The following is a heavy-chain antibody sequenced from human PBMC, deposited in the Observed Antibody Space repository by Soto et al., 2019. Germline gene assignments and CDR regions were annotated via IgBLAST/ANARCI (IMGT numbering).Heavy chain of an antibody. D-gene: IGHD2-21*02. V-gene: IGHV3-33*06. CDR1: GFTFSSYG. Sequence: QVQLVESGGGVVQPGRSLRLSCAASGFTFSSYGMHWVRQAPGKGLEWVAVIWYDGSNKYYADSVKGRFTISRDNSKNTLYLQMSSLRVEDTAVYYCAKVVSTVVVTMIDYWGQGTLVTVSS. CDR3: AKVVSTVVVTMIDY. CDR2: IWYDGSNK. J-gene: IGHJ4*02.